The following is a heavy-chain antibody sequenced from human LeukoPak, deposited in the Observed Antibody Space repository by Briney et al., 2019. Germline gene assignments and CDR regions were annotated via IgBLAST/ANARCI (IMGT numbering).Heavy chain of an antibody. J-gene: IGHJ6*03. Sequence: GGSLRLSCAASGFTFSSYGMHWVRQAPGKGVEGVAFIRYDGSKKYYADSVKGGFTISRDNSKNTLYLQMNSLRAEDTAVYYCAKVGDIVVVPSADYYMDVWGKGTTVTVSS. CDR2: IRYDGSKK. D-gene: IGHD2-2*01. V-gene: IGHV3-30*02. CDR3: AKVGDIVVVPSADYYMDV. CDR1: GFTFSSYG.